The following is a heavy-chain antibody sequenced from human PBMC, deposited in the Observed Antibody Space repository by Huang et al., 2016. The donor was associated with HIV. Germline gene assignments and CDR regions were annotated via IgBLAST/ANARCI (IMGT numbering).Heavy chain of an antibody. D-gene: IGHD2-15*01. V-gene: IGHV4-30-4*01. CDR3: ARDRITQCNGGRCYSDWSDP. CDR1: GDSISRGGYL. J-gene: IGHJ5*02. Sequence: QVQLQESGPGPVKPSQTLSLTCTVSGDSISRGGYLWSWIRQSPGKGLEWIGSIYYPGTTSYSPSLRSRVTMSVDTSKNQFSLRLTAVTAEDTAVYYCARDRITQCNGGRCYSDWSDPWGQGTLVIVSS. CDR2: IYYPGTT.